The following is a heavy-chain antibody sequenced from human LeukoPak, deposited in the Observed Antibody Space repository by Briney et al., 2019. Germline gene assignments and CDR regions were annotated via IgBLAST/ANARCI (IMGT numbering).Heavy chain of an antibody. CDR3: AKVGKPFFTIFGVVIDPFDY. D-gene: IGHD3-3*01. V-gene: IGHV3-23*01. Sequence: GGSLRLSCTASGFTFSSYAMSWVRQAPGKGLEWVSAISGSGGSTYYADSVKGRFTISRDNSKNTLYLQMNSLRAEDTAVYYCAKVGKPFFTIFGVVIDPFDYWGQGTLVAVSS. CDR1: GFTFSSYA. J-gene: IGHJ4*02. CDR2: ISGSGGST.